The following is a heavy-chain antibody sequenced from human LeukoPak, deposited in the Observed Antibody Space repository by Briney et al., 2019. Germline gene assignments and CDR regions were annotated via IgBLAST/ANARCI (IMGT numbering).Heavy chain of an antibody. Sequence: ASVKVSCKASGYTFTSYGISWVRQAPGQGLEWMGWINPNSGGTNYAQKFQGRVTMTRDTSISTAYMELSRLRSDDTAVYYCARGAGGVYYGSGRYFDYWGQGTLVTVSS. V-gene: IGHV1-2*02. J-gene: IGHJ4*02. D-gene: IGHD3-10*01. CDR2: INPNSGGT. CDR3: ARGAGGVYYGSGRYFDY. CDR1: GYTFTSYG.